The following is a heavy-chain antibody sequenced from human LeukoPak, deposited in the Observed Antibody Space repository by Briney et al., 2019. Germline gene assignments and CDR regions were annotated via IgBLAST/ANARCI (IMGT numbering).Heavy chain of an antibody. Sequence: GGSLRLSCAASGFTFNTYAMSWVRQAPGKGLEWVSTISGSGGSTYYADSVKGRFTISRDNSKNTLYLQMNSLRAEGTAVYYCAKYTAYSTGWPSYWGQGTLVTVS. D-gene: IGHD6-19*01. CDR2: ISGSGGST. J-gene: IGHJ4*02. CDR3: AKYTAYSTGWPSY. V-gene: IGHV3-23*01. CDR1: GFTFNTYA.